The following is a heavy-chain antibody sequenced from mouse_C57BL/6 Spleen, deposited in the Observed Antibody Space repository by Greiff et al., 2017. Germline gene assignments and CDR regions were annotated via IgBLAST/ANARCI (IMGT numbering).Heavy chain of an antibody. CDR1: GFNIKDYY. D-gene: IGHD2-3*01. CDR2: IDPEDGET. Sequence: EVQLQQSGAELVKPGASVKLSSTASGFNIKDYYMHWVKQRTEQGLEWIGRIDPEDGETKYAPKFPGKATITADTSSNTAYLQLSSLTSEDTAVYYCARDDDGYQPDYWGQGTTLTVSS. J-gene: IGHJ2*01. V-gene: IGHV14-2*01. CDR3: ARDDDGYQPDY.